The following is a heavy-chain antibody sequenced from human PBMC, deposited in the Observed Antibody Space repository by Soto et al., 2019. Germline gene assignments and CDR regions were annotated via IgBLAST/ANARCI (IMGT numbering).Heavy chain of an antibody. V-gene: IGHV3-23*01. D-gene: IGHD2-8*01. J-gene: IGHJ3*02. Sequence: PGGSLSLSSAASGFTFSSYSMSWVRQAPGKGLEWVSAISGSGGSTYYADSVKGRFTISRDNSKNTLYLQMNSLRAEDTAVYYCAKDVPPWPMVYPPEAFDIWGQGTMVTVSS. CDR1: GFTFSSYS. CDR3: AKDVPPWPMVYPPEAFDI. CDR2: ISGSGGST.